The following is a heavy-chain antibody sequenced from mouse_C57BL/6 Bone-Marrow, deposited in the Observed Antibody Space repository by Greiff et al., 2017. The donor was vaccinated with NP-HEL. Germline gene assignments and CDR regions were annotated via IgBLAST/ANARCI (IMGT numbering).Heavy chain of an antibody. Sequence: EVMLVESGGDLVKPGGSLKLSCAASGFTFSSYGMSWVRQTPDKRLEWVATISSGGSYTYYPDSVKGRFTISRDNAKNTLYLQMSSLKSEDTAMYYCARDYYGSSYVAYWGQGTLVTVSA. D-gene: IGHD1-1*01. CDR3: ARDYYGSSYVAY. CDR2: ISSGGSYT. V-gene: IGHV5-6*02. J-gene: IGHJ3*01. CDR1: GFTFSSYG.